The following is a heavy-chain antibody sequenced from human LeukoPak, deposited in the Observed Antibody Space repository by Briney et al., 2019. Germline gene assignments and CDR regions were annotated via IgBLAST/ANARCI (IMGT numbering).Heavy chain of an antibody. CDR2: INPNSGGT. D-gene: IGHD2-15*01. CDR1: GYTFTGYY. CDR3: ARDTPLALDFDY. J-gene: IGHJ4*02. V-gene: IGHV1-2*02. Sequence: ASVKVSCKASGYTFTGYYMHWVGQAPGQGLKWMGWINPNSGGTNYAQKFQGRVTMTRDTSINTAYMELRRLRSDDTAVYYCARDTPLALDFDYWGQGTLVTVYS.